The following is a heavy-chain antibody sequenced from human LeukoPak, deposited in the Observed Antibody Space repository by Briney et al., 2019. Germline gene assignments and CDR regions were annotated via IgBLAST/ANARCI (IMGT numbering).Heavy chain of an antibody. CDR1: GFTFTNHA. V-gene: IGHV3-23*01. D-gene: IGHD2-21*02. CDR2: ISGSGGST. Sequence: PGGSLRLSCAASGFTFTNHAMGWVRQAPGKGLEWVSAISGSGGSTYYADSVKGRFTISGDKSKNTLYLQMNSLRAEDTAVYYCAKDRAYCSGDCYSEGFDYWGQGTLVTVSS. J-gene: IGHJ4*02. CDR3: AKDRAYCSGDCYSEGFDY.